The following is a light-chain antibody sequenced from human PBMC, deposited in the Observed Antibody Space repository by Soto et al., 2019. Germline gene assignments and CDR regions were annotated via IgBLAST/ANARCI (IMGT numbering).Light chain of an antibody. CDR3: QQYGSSPRT. V-gene: IGKV3-20*01. Sequence: EIVLPQPPGPLSLSPGERAPLSSRASQSVSTSNVAWYQQKPGQSPTLLIYGASPRATAVPDRFSGSGSGTDFTLTISRLEPEDFAVYYCQQYGSSPRTFGQGTKLEIK. CDR1: QSVSTSN. J-gene: IGKJ2*01. CDR2: GAS.